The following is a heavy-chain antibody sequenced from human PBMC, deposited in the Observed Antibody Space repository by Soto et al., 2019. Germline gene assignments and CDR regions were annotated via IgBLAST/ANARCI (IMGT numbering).Heavy chain of an antibody. CDR2: ILGSGST. CDR3: AKDRQADGFWPFDH. J-gene: IGHJ4*02. CDR1: GFTFRSYA. V-gene: IGHV3-23*01. D-gene: IGHD3-3*01. Sequence: GGSLRLSCAASGFTFRSYAMSWVRQAPGQGLEWVSGILGSGSTYYADSVRGRFTISRDNSKNTLYLEMNSLRVEDTAMYYCAKDRQADGFWPFDHGGQGTRVTVSS.